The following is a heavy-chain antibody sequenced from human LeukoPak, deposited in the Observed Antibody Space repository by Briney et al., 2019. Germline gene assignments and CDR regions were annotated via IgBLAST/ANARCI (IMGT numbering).Heavy chain of an antibody. V-gene: IGHV3-48*04. J-gene: IGHJ4*02. Sequence: GGSLRLSCAASGFTFSSYSMNWVRQAPGKGLEWVSYISSSGSTIYYADSVKGRFTISRDNAKNSLYLQMNSLRAEDTAVYYCASSYPYVDTAMVTGYFVDYWGQGTLVTVSS. CDR3: ASSYPYVDTAMVTGYFVDY. CDR2: ISSSGSTI. D-gene: IGHD5-18*01. CDR1: GFTFSSYS.